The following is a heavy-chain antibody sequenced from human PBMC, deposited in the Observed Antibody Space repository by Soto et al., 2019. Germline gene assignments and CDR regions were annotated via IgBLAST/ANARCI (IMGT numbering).Heavy chain of an antibody. CDR1: GGSFSGYY. J-gene: IGHJ6*02. CDR2: INHSGST. CDR3: GRGRIAAADAPPGDQGGCYYGMDV. V-gene: IGHV4-34*01. Sequence: PLEILSLACAVYGGSFSGYYWSWIRQPPGKGVEWIGEINHSGSTNYNPSLKSRVTISVDTSKNQFSLKLSSVTAADTAVYYCGRGRIAAADAPPGDQGGCYYGMDVWGQGT. D-gene: IGHD6-13*01.